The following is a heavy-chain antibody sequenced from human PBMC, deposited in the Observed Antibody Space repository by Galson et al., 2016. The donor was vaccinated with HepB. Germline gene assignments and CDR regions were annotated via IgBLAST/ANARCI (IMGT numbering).Heavy chain of an antibody. Sequence: SVKVSCKASGYSFRSYYIHWVRQVPGQGLEWMGIIDPNDDVTNYTQKLQGRVTMTRDTSTNTLYLELSSLKFEDTAIYYCAREDWLDSWGQGTLVTVSS. CDR3: AREDWLDS. J-gene: IGHJ5*01. CDR1: GYSFRSYY. V-gene: IGHV1-46*01. CDR2: IDPNDDVT.